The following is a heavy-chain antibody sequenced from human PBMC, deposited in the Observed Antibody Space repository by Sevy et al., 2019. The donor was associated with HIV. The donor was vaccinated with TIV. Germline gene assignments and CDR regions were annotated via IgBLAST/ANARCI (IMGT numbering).Heavy chain of an antibody. CDR1: GGSVSSGSYY. D-gene: IGHD2-15*01. CDR3: ARVCTNPFEYSPLYYFDY. J-gene: IGHJ4*02. Sequence: SETLSLTCTVSGGSVSSGSYYWSWIRQPPGKGLEWIGYIYYSGSTNYYPSLKSRVTISVDTSKNQFSLKLSSVTAADTAVYYCARVCTNPFEYSPLYYFDYWGQGTLVTVSS. CDR2: IYYSGST. V-gene: IGHV4-61*01.